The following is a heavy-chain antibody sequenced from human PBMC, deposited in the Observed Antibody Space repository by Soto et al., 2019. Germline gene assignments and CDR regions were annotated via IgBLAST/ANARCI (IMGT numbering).Heavy chain of an antibody. Sequence: ASVKVSCKASGYTFTSYYISWVRQAPGQGLEWMGWISAYNGNTNYAQKLQGRVTITRDTSASTAYMELSSLRSEDTAVYYCARSIVVVTALDYWGQGTLVTVSS. CDR2: ISAYNGNT. CDR1: GYTFTSYY. J-gene: IGHJ4*02. V-gene: IGHV1-18*01. CDR3: ARSIVVVTALDY. D-gene: IGHD2-21*02.